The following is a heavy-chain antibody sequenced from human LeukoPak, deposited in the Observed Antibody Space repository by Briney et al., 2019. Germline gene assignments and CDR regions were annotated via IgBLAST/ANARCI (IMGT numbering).Heavy chain of an antibody. CDR1: GGTFSSYA. J-gene: IGHJ4*02. CDR3: ALHANYDYVWGSSIYFDY. D-gene: IGHD3-16*01. Sequence: SVKVSCKASGGTFSSYAISWVRQAPGQGLEWMGRIIPIFGTANYAQKFQGRVTITTDESTSTAYVELSSLRPEDTAVYYCALHANYDYVWGSSIYFDYWGQGTLVTVSS. CDR2: IIPIFGTA. V-gene: IGHV1-69*05.